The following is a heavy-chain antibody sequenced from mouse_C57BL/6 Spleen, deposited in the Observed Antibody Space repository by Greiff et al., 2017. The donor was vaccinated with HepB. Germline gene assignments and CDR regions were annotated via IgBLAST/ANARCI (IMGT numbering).Heavy chain of an antibody. CDR2: IDPSDSET. Sequence: QVHLQQPGAELVRPGSSVKLSCKASGYTFTSYWMHWVKQRPIQGLEWIGNIDPSDSETHYNQKFKDKATLTVDKSSSTAYMQLSSLTSEDSAVYYCAREGTGYYAMDYWGQGTSVTVSS. CDR1: GYTFTSYW. V-gene: IGHV1-52*01. D-gene: IGHD3-3*01. J-gene: IGHJ4*01. CDR3: AREGTGYYAMDY.